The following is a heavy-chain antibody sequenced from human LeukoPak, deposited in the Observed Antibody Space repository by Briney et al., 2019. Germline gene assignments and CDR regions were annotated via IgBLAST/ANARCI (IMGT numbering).Heavy chain of an antibody. Sequence: GALRLSCAASGFTFSDYYMSWIRQAPGKGLEWVSYISSSSSYTDYADSVKGRFTISRDNAKNSLNLRMNSLRAEDTAVYYCARDSGYSGYSDYWGQGTLVTVSS. V-gene: IGHV3-11*05. CDR1: GFTFSDYY. CDR2: ISSSSSYT. CDR3: ARDSGYSGYSDY. J-gene: IGHJ4*02. D-gene: IGHD5-12*01.